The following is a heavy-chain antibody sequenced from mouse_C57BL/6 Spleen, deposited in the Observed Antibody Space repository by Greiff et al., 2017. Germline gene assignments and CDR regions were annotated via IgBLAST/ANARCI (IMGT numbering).Heavy chain of an antibody. CDR1: GYSITSGYY. V-gene: IGHV3-6*01. CDR3: ARDYGSSYGYAMDY. CDR2: ISYDGSN. J-gene: IGHJ4*01. D-gene: IGHD1-1*01. Sequence: EVQLVESGPGLVKPSQSLSLTCSVTGYSITSGYYWNWIRQFPGNKLEWMGYISYDGSNNYNPSLKNRISITRDTSKNQFFLKLNSVTTGDTATYYWARDYGSSYGYAMDYWGQGTSVTVSS.